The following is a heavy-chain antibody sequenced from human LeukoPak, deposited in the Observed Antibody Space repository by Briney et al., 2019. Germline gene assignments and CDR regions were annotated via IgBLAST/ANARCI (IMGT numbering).Heavy chain of an antibody. CDR3: ARDLYYDFWSGYLTLYGMDV. Sequence: GGSLRLSCVASGFTFSSYGMHWVRQAPGKGLEWVAFISYDGSNENIADSVKGRFIISRDNSKNTLYLQMNSLRAEDTAVYYCARDLYYDFWSGYLTLYGMDVWGQGTTVTVSS. CDR2: ISYDGSNE. V-gene: IGHV3-30*03. CDR1: GFTFSSYG. J-gene: IGHJ6*02. D-gene: IGHD3-3*01.